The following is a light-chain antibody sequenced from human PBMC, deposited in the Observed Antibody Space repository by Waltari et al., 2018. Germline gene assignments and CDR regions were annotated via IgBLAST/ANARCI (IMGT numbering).Light chain of an antibody. CDR3: QQRSKWPIT. Sequence: EIVLTQSPATLSLSPGERATLSCRASPSVSSDLAWYQQRPGQTPRLLIYDASNRATGIPARFSGSGSGTDFTLTISSLEPEDFAVYYCQQRSKWPITFGQGTRLEIK. CDR2: DAS. J-gene: IGKJ5*01. V-gene: IGKV3-11*01. CDR1: PSVSSD.